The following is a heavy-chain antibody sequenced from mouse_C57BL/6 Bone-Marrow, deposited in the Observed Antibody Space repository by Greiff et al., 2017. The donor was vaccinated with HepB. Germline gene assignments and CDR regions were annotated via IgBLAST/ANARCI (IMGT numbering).Heavy chain of an antibody. CDR1: GFTFSSYG. V-gene: IGHV5-6*01. D-gene: IGHD1-1*01. CDR3: ARHVDGSSL. CDR2: ISSGGSYT. J-gene: IGHJ3*01. Sequence: EVKLVESGGDLVKPGGSLKLSCAASGFTFSSYGMSWVRQTPDKRLEWVATISSGGSYTYYPDSVKGRFTISRDNAKNTLYLQMSSLKSEDTAMYYCARHVDGSSLGGQGTLVTVSA.